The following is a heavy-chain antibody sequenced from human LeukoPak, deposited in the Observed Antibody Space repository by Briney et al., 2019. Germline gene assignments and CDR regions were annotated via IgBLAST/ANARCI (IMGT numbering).Heavy chain of an antibody. J-gene: IGHJ4*02. D-gene: IGHD5-24*01. CDR1: GFTFSSCW. CDR3: ARGPGRDGYNYELFFDY. Sequence: GGSLRLSCAASGFTFSSCWMSWVRQAPGKGLEWVANIKQDGSEKYYVDSVKGRFTISRDNAKNSLYLQMNSLRAEDTAVYYCARGPGRDGYNYELFFDYWGQGTLVTVSS. CDR2: IKQDGSEK. V-gene: IGHV3-7*01.